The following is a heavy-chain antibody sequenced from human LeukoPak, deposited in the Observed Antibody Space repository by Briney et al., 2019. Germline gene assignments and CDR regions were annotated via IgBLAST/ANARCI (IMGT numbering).Heavy chain of an antibody. CDR3: ATYANQYSERSTTFGG. V-gene: IGHV3-23*01. CDR1: GFTFSSYA. Sequence: GGSLRLSCAASGFTFSSYAMSWVRQAPGKGLEWVSAISGSGGSTYYADSVKGRFTISRDNSKNTLYLQMNSLRAEDTAVYYCATYANQYSERSTTFGGWGQGTLVTVSS. D-gene: IGHD1-26*01. CDR2: ISGSGGST. J-gene: IGHJ4*02.